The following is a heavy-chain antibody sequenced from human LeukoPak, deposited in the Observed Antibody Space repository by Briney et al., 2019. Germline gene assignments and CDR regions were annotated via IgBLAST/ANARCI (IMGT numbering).Heavy chain of an antibody. CDR3: ARVWSCGSTTCYKAFDI. V-gene: IGHV3-7*01. D-gene: IGHD2-2*02. CDR2: IKQDGSEK. J-gene: IGHJ3*02. CDR1: GFTFSSYW. Sequence: GGSLRLSCAASGFTFSSYWMSWVRQAPGKGLEWVANIKQDGSEKYYVDSVKGRFTISRDNVKNSLYLQMNSLRAEDTAVYYCARVWSCGSTTCYKAFDIWGQGTMVTVSS.